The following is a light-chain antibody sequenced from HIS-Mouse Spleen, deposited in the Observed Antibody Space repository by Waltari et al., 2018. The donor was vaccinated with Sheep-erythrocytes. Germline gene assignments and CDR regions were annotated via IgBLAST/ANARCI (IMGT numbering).Light chain of an antibody. V-gene: IGLV2-23*01. CDR1: RSDVGSYNL. Sequence: QSALTQPASVSGSPGQSITISCTGTRSDVGSYNLVSWYQQHPGKAPTLMSYEGSKRPSGVSNRFSGSKSGNTASLTISGLQAEDEADYYCCSYAGSSTPWVFGGGTKLTVL. CDR3: CSYAGSSTPWV. CDR2: EGS. J-gene: IGLJ3*02.